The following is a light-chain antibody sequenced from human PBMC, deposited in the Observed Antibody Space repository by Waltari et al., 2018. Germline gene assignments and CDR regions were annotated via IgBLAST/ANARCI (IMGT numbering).Light chain of an antibody. V-gene: IGLV1-51*01. CDR3: ATWDSGLRVVV. J-gene: IGLJ2*01. Sequence: QSVLTQPPSLSAAPGQRVTTSCSGSASHIGTTFFSWYQQYPGPPPKLLISDNNKRPSGIPDRFPASKSGTSATLGITGLQTGDEADYYCATWDSGLRVVVFGGRTKLTVL. CDR1: ASHIGTTF. CDR2: DNN.